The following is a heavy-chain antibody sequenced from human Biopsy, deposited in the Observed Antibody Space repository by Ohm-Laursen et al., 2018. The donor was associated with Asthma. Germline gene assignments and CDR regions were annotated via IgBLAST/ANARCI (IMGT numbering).Heavy chain of an antibody. CDR1: PGSISDSY. J-gene: IGHJ4*02. D-gene: IGHD2-15*01. Sequence: TLSLTCTVSPGSISDSYWTWIRQPPGKGLEWIGNIHYSGSTYSNPSLKSRVTISVDTSKKQISLRLSSVIAADTAVYYCAGFCSGGNCPDHWGQGTLVTVSS. CDR2: IHYSGST. CDR3: AGFCSGGNCPDH. V-gene: IGHV4-59*01.